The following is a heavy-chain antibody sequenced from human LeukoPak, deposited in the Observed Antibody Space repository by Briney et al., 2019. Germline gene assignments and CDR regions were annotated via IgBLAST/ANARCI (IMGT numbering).Heavy chain of an antibody. CDR1: GFTFSSYG. CDR2: ISYDGSNK. V-gene: IGHV3-30*18. Sequence: GGSLRLSCAASGFTFSSYGMHWVRQAPGKGLEWVAVISYDGSNKYYADSVKGRFTISRDNSKNTLYLQMNGLRAEDTAVYYCAKDSTYDSSGYYHGWGQGTLVTVPS. J-gene: IGHJ4*02. CDR3: AKDSTYDSSGYYHG. D-gene: IGHD3-22*01.